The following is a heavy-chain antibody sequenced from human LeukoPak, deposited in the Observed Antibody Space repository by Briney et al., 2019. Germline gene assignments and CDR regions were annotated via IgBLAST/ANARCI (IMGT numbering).Heavy chain of an antibody. D-gene: IGHD2-2*01. V-gene: IGHV1-2*02. Sequence: ASVKVSXKASGYTFTGYYIHWVRQAPGQGLEWMGWINPNSGGTYYAQKFQGRVTMTRDTSISTAYMELSRLRSDDTALYYCARASSRYCSTTTSYFDWFDPWGQGALVTVSS. CDR3: ARASSRYCSTTTSYFDWFDP. CDR1: GYTFTGYY. CDR2: INPNSGGT. J-gene: IGHJ5*02.